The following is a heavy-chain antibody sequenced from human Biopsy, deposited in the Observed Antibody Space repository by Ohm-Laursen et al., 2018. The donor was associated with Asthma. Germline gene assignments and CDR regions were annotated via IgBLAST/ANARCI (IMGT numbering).Heavy chain of an antibody. CDR1: GFSFSNFA. D-gene: IGHD1-1*01. V-gene: IGHV3-30*01. CDR2: ISKDASTQ. CDR3: VRDGTDDAFDI. Sequence: SLRLSCIATGFSFSNFAIHWVRQAPAKWLEWVGVISKDASTQDYADSVKGRFTMARDNSKNTLDLQMNSLREEDTAVYYCVRDGTDDAFDIWGQGTVVSVSS. J-gene: IGHJ3*02.